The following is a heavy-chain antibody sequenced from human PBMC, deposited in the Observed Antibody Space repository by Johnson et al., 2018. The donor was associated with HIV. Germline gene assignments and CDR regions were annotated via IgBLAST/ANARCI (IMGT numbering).Heavy chain of an antibody. Sequence: LVESGGGLVQPGRSLRLSCAASGFTFDDYAMHWVRQAPGKGLEWVSGISWNSGSIGYADSVKGRFTISRDNAKNSLYLQMNSLRAEDTALYYGAKDKLVSITFALFIWGQGTMVTVSS. V-gene: IGHV3-9*01. J-gene: IGHJ3*02. CDR2: ISWNSGSI. D-gene: IGHD3-3*02. CDR3: AKDKLVSITFALFI. CDR1: GFTFDDYA.